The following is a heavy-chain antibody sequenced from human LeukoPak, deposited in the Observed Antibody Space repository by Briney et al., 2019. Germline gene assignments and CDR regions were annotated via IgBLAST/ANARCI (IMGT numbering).Heavy chain of an antibody. D-gene: IGHD6-13*01. CDR2: ISSSSSYI. V-gene: IGHV3-21*04. CDR1: GFTFSSYS. CDR3: ARTRPPIPGIAAAGTRWFDP. Sequence: PGGSLRLSCAASGFTFSSYSMNWVRQTPGKGLEWVSSISSSSSYIYYADSVKGRFTISRDNAKNSLYLQMNSLRAEDTAVYYCARTRPPIPGIAAAGTRWFDPWGQGTLVTVSS. J-gene: IGHJ5*02.